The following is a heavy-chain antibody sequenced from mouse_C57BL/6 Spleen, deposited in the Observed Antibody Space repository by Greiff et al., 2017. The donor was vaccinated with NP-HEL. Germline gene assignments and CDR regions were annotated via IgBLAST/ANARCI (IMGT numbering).Heavy chain of an antibody. J-gene: IGHJ2*01. Sequence: EVKLVESGGGLVKPGGSLKLSCAASGFTFSDYGMHWVRQAPEKGLEWVAYISSGSSTIYYVDTVKGRFTISRDNAKNTLFLQMTSLRSENTAMYYFARPAYYGNYFDYWGQGTTLTVSS. CDR1: GFTFSDYG. V-gene: IGHV5-17*01. D-gene: IGHD2-10*01. CDR3: ARPAYYGNYFDY. CDR2: ISSGSSTI.